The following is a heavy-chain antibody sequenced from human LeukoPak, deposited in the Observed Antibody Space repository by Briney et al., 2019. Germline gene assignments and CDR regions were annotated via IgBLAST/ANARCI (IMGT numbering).Heavy chain of an antibody. Sequence: PGGSLRLSCAASGFTFSSYSMNWVRQAPGKGLEWVSSISSSSSYIYYADSVKGRFTISRDNAKNSLYLQMNSLRAEDTAVYYCARERYCSSTSCYNHYYYGMDVWGQGTTVTVSS. V-gene: IGHV3-21*01. CDR1: GFTFSSYS. D-gene: IGHD2-2*02. J-gene: IGHJ6*02. CDR3: ARERYCSSTSCYNHYYYGMDV. CDR2: ISSSSSYI.